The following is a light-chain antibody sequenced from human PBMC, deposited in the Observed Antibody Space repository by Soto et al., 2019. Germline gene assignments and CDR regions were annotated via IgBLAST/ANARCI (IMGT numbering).Light chain of an antibody. CDR3: QQFGTSPLYT. J-gene: IGKJ2*01. V-gene: IGKV3-20*01. CDR2: DAS. CDR1: QTFGRTY. Sequence: ESVLTQSQGTLSLSPGERVTLSCRASQTFGRTYLAWYQQKPGQSPRLLIYDASSRATGITDRFSGSGSGTDFTITLSRLEPEDFAVYYCQQFGTSPLYTFGQGTKLEIK.